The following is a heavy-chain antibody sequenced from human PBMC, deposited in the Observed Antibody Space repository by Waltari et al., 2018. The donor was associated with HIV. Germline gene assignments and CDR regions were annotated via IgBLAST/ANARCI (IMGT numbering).Heavy chain of an antibody. CDR2: ISGSGGNK. D-gene: IGHD4-17*01. Sequence: QLLESGGGLVQPGGSLRLSCVAAGFTFDKFAMNWVRQAPGQGLEWLSSISGSGGNKFYADSVKGRISISRENSKNTVYLQINSLRVDDTAIYYCAKTVPTVTSIFEGFDVWG. CDR1: GFTFDKFA. J-gene: IGHJ3*01. CDR3: AKTVPTVTSIFEGFDV. V-gene: IGHV3-23*01.